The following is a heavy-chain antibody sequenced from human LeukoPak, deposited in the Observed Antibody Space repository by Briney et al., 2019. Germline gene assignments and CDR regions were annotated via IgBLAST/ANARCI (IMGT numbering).Heavy chain of an antibody. D-gene: IGHD2-2*01. J-gene: IGHJ6*02. CDR1: GYTFTSYD. Sequence: ASVKVSCKASGYTFTSYDINWVRQATGQGLEWMGWMNPNSGNTGYAQKFQGRVTMTRNTSISTAYMELSSLRSEDTAVYYCARPYRAHYCSSTSCYARVGYYYYGMDVWGQGTTVTVSS. CDR3: ARPYRAHYCSSTSCYARVGYYYYGMDV. CDR2: MNPNSGNT. V-gene: IGHV1-8*01.